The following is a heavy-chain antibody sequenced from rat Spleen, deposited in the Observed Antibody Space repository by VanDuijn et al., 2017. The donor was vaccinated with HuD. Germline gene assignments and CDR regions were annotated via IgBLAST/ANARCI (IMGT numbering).Heavy chain of an antibody. CDR3: ASLMYTPDYLGVMDA. V-gene: IGHV5-29*01. D-gene: IGHD1-6*01. CDR1: GFTFSDYY. J-gene: IGHJ4*01. Sequence: EVQLVESDGGLVQPGRSLKLSCVASGFTFSDYYMAWVRQAPTRGLEWVATISYDGSTTYYRDSVKGRFTISRDNAESTLYLQMDSLRSEATATYYCASLMYTPDYLGVMDAWGQGASVTVSS. CDR2: ISYDGSTT.